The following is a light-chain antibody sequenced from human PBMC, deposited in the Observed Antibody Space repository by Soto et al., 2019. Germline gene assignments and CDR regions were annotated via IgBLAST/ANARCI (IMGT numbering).Light chain of an antibody. V-gene: IGKV3-11*01. CDR1: QSVSSS. CDR3: QQYNNWPRT. Sequence: ETVLTQSPATLSLSPGDTATLSCRASQSVSSSLAWYQQKPGQAPRLLIYDASSRATGIPARFSGSGSGTDFTLTISSLEPEDFAVYYCQQYNNWPRTFGQGTKWIS. CDR2: DAS. J-gene: IGKJ1*01.